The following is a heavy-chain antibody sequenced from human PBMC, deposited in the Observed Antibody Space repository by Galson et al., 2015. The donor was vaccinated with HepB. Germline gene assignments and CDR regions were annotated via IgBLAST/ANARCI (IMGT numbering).Heavy chain of an antibody. CDR2: IGSSSSTI. CDR1: GFTFSDYS. CDR3: ARDQVTWQWLAD. D-gene: IGHD6-19*01. J-gene: IGHJ4*02. V-gene: IGHV3-48*02. Sequence: SLRLSCAASGFTFSDYSMNWVRQAPGKGLEWVSYIGSSSSTIYYADSVKGRFTISRDNAKNSLYLQMNSLRDEDTAVYYCARDQVTWQWLADWGQGTLVTVSS.